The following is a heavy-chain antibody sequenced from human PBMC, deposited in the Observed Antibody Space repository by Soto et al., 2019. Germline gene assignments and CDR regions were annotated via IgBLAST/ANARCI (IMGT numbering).Heavy chain of an antibody. CDR3: AANYYYDSSGRYFQH. CDR2: ISGSGGST. Sequence: GGSLRLSCAASGFTFTTYAMNWVRQAPGKGLEWVSAISGSGGSTYYADSVKGRFTISRDNSKNMLYLQMNTLRAEDTAVYYCAANYYYDSSGRYFQHWGQGTLVTVSS. J-gene: IGHJ1*01. D-gene: IGHD3-22*01. CDR1: GFTFTTYA. V-gene: IGHV3-23*01.